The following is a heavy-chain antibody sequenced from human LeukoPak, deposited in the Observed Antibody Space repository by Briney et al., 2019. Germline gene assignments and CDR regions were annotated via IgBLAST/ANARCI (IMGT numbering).Heavy chain of an antibody. D-gene: IGHD6-6*01. CDR1: GYTFTSYD. V-gene: IGHV1-18*01. J-gene: IGHJ4*02. CDR2: ISTYNDNT. CDR3: ARIQSRIIAARPGNPAFDY. Sequence: ASVKVSCKASGYTFTSYDISWVRQAPGQALEWMEWISTYNDNTHYAQKLQGRGTMTTEPSTTTVYMELKSLRSDDTAVYYCARIQSRIIAARPGNPAFDYWGRGTLVTVSS.